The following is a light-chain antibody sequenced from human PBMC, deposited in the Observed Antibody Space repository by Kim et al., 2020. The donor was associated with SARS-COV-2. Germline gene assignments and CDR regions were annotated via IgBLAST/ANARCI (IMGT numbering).Light chain of an antibody. CDR3: LLSYGDTRV. V-gene: IGLV7-46*01. CDR2: DTN. Sequence: PGGTVTLACGSSTGGVTSGHYSYWFQQRPGQGPRTLIYDTNNKHSWTPARFSASLLGDRAALTLSGAQPEDEAEYYCLLSYGDTRVFGGGTQLTVL. J-gene: IGLJ2*01. CDR1: TGGVTSGHY.